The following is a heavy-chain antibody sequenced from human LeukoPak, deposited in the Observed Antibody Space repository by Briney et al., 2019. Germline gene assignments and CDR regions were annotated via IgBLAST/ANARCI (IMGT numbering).Heavy chain of an antibody. D-gene: IGHD3-16*01. CDR2: IYYSGST. CDR3: ARVGGGFGKNWFDP. Sequence: PSQTLSLTCTVSGGSISSGGYYWSWIRQHPGKGLEWIGYIYYSGSTYYNPSLKSRVTISVDTSKNQFSLKLSSVTAADTAVYYCARVGGGFGKNWFDPWGQGTLVTVSS. CDR1: GGSISSGGYY. J-gene: IGHJ5*02. V-gene: IGHV4-31*03.